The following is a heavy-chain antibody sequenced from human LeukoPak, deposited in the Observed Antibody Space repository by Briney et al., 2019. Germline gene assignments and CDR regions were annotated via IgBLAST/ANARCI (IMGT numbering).Heavy chain of an antibody. Sequence: GGSLRLSCAASGFTFSSYGMSWVRQAPGKGLEWVSAISGSGGSTYYADSVKGRFTISRDNSKNTLYLQMNSLRAEDTAVYYCAEDMLLWFGEPRPFDYWGQGTLVTVSS. J-gene: IGHJ4*02. V-gene: IGHV3-23*01. D-gene: IGHD3-10*01. CDR3: AEDMLLWFGEPRPFDY. CDR1: GFTFSSYG. CDR2: ISGSGGST.